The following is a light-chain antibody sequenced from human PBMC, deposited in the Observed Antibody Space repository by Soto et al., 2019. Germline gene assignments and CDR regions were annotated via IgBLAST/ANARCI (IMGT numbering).Light chain of an antibody. V-gene: IGLV2-8*01. Sequence: QSALTQPPSASGSPGQSVTISCTGTGSDVGDYNYVSWYQQHPGKAPKLMIYEVSKRPSGVPDRFSGSKSGNTASLTVSGLQAEDEANYYCSSYTGSSYVFETGTKLTVL. CDR2: EVS. CDR1: GSDVGDYNY. CDR3: SSYTGSSYV. J-gene: IGLJ1*01.